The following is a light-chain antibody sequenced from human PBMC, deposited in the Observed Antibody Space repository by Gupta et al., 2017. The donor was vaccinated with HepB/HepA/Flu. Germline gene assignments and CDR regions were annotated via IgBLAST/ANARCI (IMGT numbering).Light chain of an antibody. Sequence: QPALTQPASVSESPGHSITISCTGTSSDVSWYQQHPGKAPKLMIYDVSKRPARVSYRFSGSKSGNTASLTISELQAEDEADYYCSSYMSTSALAVFGGGTKLTVL. J-gene: IGLJ3*02. CDR2: DVS. V-gene: IGLV2-14*01. CDR3: SSYMSTSALAV. CDR1: SSDV.